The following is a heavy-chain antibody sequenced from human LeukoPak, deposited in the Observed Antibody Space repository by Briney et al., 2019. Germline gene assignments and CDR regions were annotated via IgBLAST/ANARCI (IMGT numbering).Heavy chain of an antibody. Sequence: SQTLSLTCAVDGGSFSGYYWSWIRQPPGKWLEWIGEINHSGSTDYNPSLKIRVSISVDTSKNQFSLKLSSVTAADTAVYYCARSTVYFDAFDIWGQGTMVTVSS. CDR3: ARSTVYFDAFDI. J-gene: IGHJ3*02. V-gene: IGHV4-34*01. D-gene: IGHD2/OR15-2a*01. CDR2: INHSGST. CDR1: GGSFSGYY.